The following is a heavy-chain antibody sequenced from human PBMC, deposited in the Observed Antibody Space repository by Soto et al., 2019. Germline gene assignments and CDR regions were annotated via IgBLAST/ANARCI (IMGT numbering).Heavy chain of an antibody. V-gene: IGHV1-69*13. CDR2: IIPIFGTA. J-gene: IGHJ5*02. CDR3: ARGVGGFYYDSSGYDWFDP. D-gene: IGHD3-22*01. Sequence: GASVKVSCKASGGTFSSYAISWVRQAPGQGLEWMGGIIPIFGTANYAQKFQGRVTITADESTSTAYMELSSLRSEDTAVYYCARGVGGFYYDSSGYDWFDPWGQGTLVTVSS. CDR1: GGTFSSYA.